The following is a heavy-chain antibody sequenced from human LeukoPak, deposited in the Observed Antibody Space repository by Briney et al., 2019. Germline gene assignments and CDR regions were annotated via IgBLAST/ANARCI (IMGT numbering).Heavy chain of an antibody. D-gene: IGHD3-22*01. CDR2: IWYDGSNK. CDR3: ARGPDYYDSSGRFDY. Sequence: GGSLRLSCAASGFTFSSYGMHWVRQAPGKGLEWVAVIWYDGSNKYYADSVKGRFTNSRDNSKNTLYLQMNSLRAEDTAVYYCARGPDYYDSSGRFDYWGQGTLVTVSS. V-gene: IGHV3-33*01. CDR1: GFTFSSYG. J-gene: IGHJ4*02.